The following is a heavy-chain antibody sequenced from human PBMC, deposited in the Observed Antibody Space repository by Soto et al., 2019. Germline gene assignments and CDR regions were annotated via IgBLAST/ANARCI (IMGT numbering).Heavy chain of an antibody. Sequence: QVQVVQSGAEVKKPGASVKVSCKVSGHTLSELSMHWVRQAPGKGLEWMGGYDTESSETIYAQKFQGRVTMTEDTSTDTAYLELRSLRSEDTAVYYCAVDIGDYISRVSWGQGTLVTVSS. J-gene: IGHJ1*01. CDR3: AVDIGDYISRVS. CDR2: YDTESSET. CDR1: GHTLSELS. D-gene: IGHD4-17*01. V-gene: IGHV1-24*01.